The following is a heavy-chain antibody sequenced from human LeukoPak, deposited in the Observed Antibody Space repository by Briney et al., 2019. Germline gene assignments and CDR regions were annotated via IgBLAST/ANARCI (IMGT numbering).Heavy chain of an antibody. Sequence: PSETLSLTCTVSGGSISSYYWSWIRQPPGKGLEWIGYIYYSGSTNYNPSLKSRVTISVDTSKNQFSLKLSSVTAADTAVYYCAANRAAGYSSSWYLAYWGQGTLVTVSS. D-gene: IGHD6-13*01. CDR2: IYYSGST. CDR1: GGSISSYY. V-gene: IGHV4-59*01. CDR3: AANRAAGYSSSWYLAY. J-gene: IGHJ4*02.